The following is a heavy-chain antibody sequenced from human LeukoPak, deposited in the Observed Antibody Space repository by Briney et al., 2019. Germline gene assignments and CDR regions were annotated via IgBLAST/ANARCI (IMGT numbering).Heavy chain of an antibody. CDR1: GFTISCYW. J-gene: IGHJ4*02. CDR2: INSDGSTT. CDR3: ARVRCIAQRTVFDF. D-gene: IGHD6-13*01. Sequence: GGSQRLSYAASGFTISCYWMHWGRQAPGKGLVWVSRINSDGSTTNYADSVKGRFTISRDNAKNSLSLQMDSLGAEDTALYYCARVRCIAQRTVFDFRGQGALVTVAS. V-gene: IGHV3-74*01.